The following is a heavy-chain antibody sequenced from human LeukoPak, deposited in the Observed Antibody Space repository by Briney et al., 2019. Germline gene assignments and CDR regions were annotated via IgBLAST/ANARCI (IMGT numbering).Heavy chain of an antibody. Sequence: RPGGSLRLPCAAPGFTFDDYGMSWVRQAPGKGLEWVSGINWNGGSTGYADSVKGRFTISRDHPKNSLYLQMNSLRAEDTALYYSARDQYYYDSSGYYREYFQHWGQGTLVTVSS. V-gene: IGHV3-20*04. CDR2: INWNGGST. CDR1: GFTFDDYG. D-gene: IGHD3-22*01. CDR3: ARDQYYYDSSGYYREYFQH. J-gene: IGHJ1*01.